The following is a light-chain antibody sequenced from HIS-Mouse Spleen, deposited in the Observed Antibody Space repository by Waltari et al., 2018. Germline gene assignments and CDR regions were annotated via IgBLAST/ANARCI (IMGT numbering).Light chain of an antibody. Sequence: EIVLTQSPGPLPLSPGERATLSCRASQRVSSSYLAWYQQKPGQAPRLLIYGASSRATGIPDRFSGSGSGTDFTLTISRLEPEDFAVYYCQQYGSSPVTFGQGTKLEIK. V-gene: IGKV3-20*01. CDR1: QRVSSSY. J-gene: IGKJ2*01. CDR3: QQYGSSPVT. CDR2: GAS.